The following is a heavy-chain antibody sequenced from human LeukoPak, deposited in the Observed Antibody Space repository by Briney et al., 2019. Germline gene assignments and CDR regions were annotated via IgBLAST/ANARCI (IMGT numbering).Heavy chain of an antibody. D-gene: IGHD3-22*01. Sequence: SETLSLTCTVSGGSISSRSFYWGCIRQPPGKGLEWIGSISYSGSSYYNPSLKSRVTISVDTSKNPFSLKLSSVTAADTAVYYCARSRDSSGYSADAFDTWGQGTLVTVS. CDR2: ISYSGSS. V-gene: IGHV4-39*01. CDR3: ARSRDSSGYSADAFDT. CDR1: GGSISSRSFY. J-gene: IGHJ3*02.